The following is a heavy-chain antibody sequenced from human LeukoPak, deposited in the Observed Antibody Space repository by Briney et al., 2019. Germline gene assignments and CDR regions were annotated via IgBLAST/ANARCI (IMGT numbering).Heavy chain of an antibody. Sequence: PSETLSLTCTVSGGSISSSSYYWGWIRQPPRKGLEWIGSIYYSGSTYYNPSLKSRVTISVDTSKNQFSLKLSSVTAADTAVYYCAGVVPAARPPNWFDPWGQGTLVTVSS. CDR2: IYYSGST. J-gene: IGHJ5*02. CDR1: GGSISSSSYY. V-gene: IGHV4-39*07. D-gene: IGHD2-2*01. CDR3: AGVVPAARPPNWFDP.